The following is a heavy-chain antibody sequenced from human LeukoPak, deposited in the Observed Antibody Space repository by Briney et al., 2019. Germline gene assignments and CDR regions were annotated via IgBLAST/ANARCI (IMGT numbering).Heavy chain of an antibody. J-gene: IGHJ4*02. CDR2: IIPLLDVT. Sequence: SVKVSCKASGGNLSSFAISWVRQAPGEGLEWMGRIIPLLDVTKYAQRFQSRVTITADKPTSTTYLELSSLRSDDTAVYYCAARGDTTLLFDYWGQGTLVTVSS. V-gene: IGHV1-69*04. D-gene: IGHD3-10*01. CDR1: GGNLSSFA. CDR3: AARGDTTLLFDY.